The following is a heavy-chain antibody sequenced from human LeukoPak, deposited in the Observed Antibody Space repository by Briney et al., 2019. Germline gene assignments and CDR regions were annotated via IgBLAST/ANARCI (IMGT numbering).Heavy chain of an antibody. Sequence: SETLSLTCSVSGGSISSYYWSWIRQPPGKGLEWIGEINHSGSTNYNPSLKSRVTISVDTSKNQFSLKLSSVTAADTAVYYCARRWRIAAAGLDYWGQGTLVTVSS. CDR1: GGSISSYY. D-gene: IGHD6-13*01. J-gene: IGHJ4*02. CDR3: ARRWRIAAAGLDY. V-gene: IGHV4-34*01. CDR2: INHSGST.